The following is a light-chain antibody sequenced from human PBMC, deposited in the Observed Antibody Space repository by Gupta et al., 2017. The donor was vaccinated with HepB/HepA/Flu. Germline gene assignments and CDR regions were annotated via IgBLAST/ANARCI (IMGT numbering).Light chain of an antibody. CDR3: QAWDSSTAHVV. Sequence: SYELPPPPSVSVSPGQTASITCPGDKLGDKYACWYQQKPGQSPVLVIYQDSKRPSGIPERFSGSNSGNTATLTISGTQAMDEADYYCQAWDSSTAHVVFGGGTKLTVL. J-gene: IGLJ2*01. CDR2: QDS. CDR1: KLGDKY. V-gene: IGLV3-1*01.